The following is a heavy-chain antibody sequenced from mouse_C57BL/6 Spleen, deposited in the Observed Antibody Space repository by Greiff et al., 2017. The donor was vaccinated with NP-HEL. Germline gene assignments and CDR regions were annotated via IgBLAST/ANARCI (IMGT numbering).Heavy chain of an antibody. CDR2: ISSGGSYT. J-gene: IGHJ4*01. Sequence: DVQLVESGGDLVKPGGSLKLSCAASGFTFSSYGMSWVRQTPDKRLEWVATISSGGSYTYYPDSVKGRFTISRDNAKNTLYLQMSSLKSEDTAMYYCARRENYDYENAMDYWGQGTSVTVSS. CDR1: GFTFSSYG. CDR3: ARRENYDYENAMDY. D-gene: IGHD2-4*01. V-gene: IGHV5-6*01.